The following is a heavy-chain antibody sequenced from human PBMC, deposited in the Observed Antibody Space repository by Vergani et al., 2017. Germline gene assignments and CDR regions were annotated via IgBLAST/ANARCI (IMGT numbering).Heavy chain of an antibody. J-gene: IGHJ3*02. CDR2: IYPGDSDT. CDR1: GYRFTSYW. CDR3: ARGAFDI. Sequence: DVPLVQSGAAVKTAGVSVNISCKCSGYRFTSYWIGWVRQMPGKGLEWMGIIYPGDSDTRYSPSFQGQVTISVDKSISIAYLQWSSLKASDTAMYYCARGAFDIWGQGRMVTVAS. V-gene: IGHV5-51*01.